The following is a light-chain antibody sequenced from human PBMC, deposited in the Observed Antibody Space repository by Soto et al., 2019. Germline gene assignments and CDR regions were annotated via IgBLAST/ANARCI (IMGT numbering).Light chain of an antibody. CDR2: HAS. CDR3: QQYGDSPRS. Sequence: IVLMPSPDTLSLSPVERATLSCRASRSLSSDYLAWYQPKPGQAPRLLFYHASRRATGTPDRFSVSGSGTDFTLTISRLEAGDFAVYCCQQYGDSPRSFGQGIKG. J-gene: IGKJ1*01. CDR1: RSLSSDY. V-gene: IGKV3-20*01.